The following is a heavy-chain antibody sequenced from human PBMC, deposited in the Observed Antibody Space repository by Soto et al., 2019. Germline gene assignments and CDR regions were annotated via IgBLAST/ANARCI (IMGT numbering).Heavy chain of an antibody. D-gene: IGHD6-6*01. J-gene: IGHJ4*02. CDR2: IKQDGSEK. Sequence: EVQLVESGGGLVQPGGSLRLSCVASGFTFSSYWMSWVRQAPGKGLEWVANIKQDGSEKYYVDSVKGRFTISRDNAKNSLYLQMNSLRAEDTAVYYCARDRAARISDYWGQGTLVTVSS. CDR1: GFTFSSYW. CDR3: ARDRAARISDY. V-gene: IGHV3-7*01.